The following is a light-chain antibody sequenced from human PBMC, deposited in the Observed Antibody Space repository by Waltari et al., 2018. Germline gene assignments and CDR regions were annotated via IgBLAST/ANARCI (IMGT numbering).Light chain of an antibody. V-gene: IGKV1-5*03. CDR2: KAS. CDR3: QQYNSYSLLT. CDR1: QRISNW. Sequence: DLQMTQSPYTLSASVGDRVIIPCRASQRISNWLAWYQQKPGKAPKLLIYKASSLESGVPSRFSGSGSGTVFTLTISSLQPDDFATYYCQQYNSYSLLTFGGGTKVEIK. J-gene: IGKJ4*01.